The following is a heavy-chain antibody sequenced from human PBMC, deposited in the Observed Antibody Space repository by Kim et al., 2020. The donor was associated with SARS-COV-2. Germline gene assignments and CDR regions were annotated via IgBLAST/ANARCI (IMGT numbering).Heavy chain of an antibody. CDR3: ASVRSGYYFDAFDI. CDR2: ISYDGSNK. CDR1: GFTFSSYA. J-gene: IGHJ3*02. D-gene: IGHD3-22*01. V-gene: IGHV3-30-3*01. Sequence: GGSLRLSCAASGFTFSSYAMHWVRQAPGKGLEWVAVISYDGSNKYYADSVKGRFTISRDNSKNTLYLHMNSLRAEDTAVYYCASVRSGYYFDAFDIWGQGTMVTVSS.